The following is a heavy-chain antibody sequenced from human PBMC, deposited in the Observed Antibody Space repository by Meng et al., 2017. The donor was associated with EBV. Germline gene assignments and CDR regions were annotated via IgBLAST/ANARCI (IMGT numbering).Heavy chain of an antibody. CDR3: SRDLAGPFDD. CDR2: TNEDGGIT. J-gene: IGHJ4*02. V-gene: IGHV3-74*01. Sequence: EGPLVESGGGPVRPGGSLRLSFAVSGFTFSRFWMHWVRQVPGKGLVWVARTNEDGGITNYADSVKGRFIISRDNTRNTLYLQMNSLRDEDTAVYFCSRDLAGPFDDWGQGTLVTVSS. CDR1: GFTFSRFW.